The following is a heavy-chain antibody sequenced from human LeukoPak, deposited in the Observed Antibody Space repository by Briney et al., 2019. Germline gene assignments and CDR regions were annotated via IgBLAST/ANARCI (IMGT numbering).Heavy chain of an antibody. J-gene: IGHJ5*02. CDR2: IIPIFGIA. Sequence: GSSVKVSCKASGGTFSSYAISWVRQAPGQGLEWMGRIIPIFGIANYAQKFQGRVTITADKSTSTAYMELSSLRSEDTAVYYCARRRRNCSSTSCYFWFDPWGQGTLVTVSS. CDR1: GGTFSSYA. D-gene: IGHD2-2*01. CDR3: ARRRRNCSSTSCYFWFDP. V-gene: IGHV1-69*04.